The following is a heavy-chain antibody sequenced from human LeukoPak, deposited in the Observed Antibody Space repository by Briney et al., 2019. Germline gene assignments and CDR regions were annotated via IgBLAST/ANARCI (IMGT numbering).Heavy chain of an antibody. Sequence: SETLSLTCTVSGGSNSSYYWSWIRQPPGKGLEWIGYIYYSGSTNYNPSLKSRVTISVDTSKNQFSLKLSSVTAADTAVYYCARVPLVGYYGMDVWGQGTTVTVSS. D-gene: IGHD3-3*02. V-gene: IGHV4-59*01. CDR3: ARVPLVGYYGMDV. CDR2: IYYSGST. J-gene: IGHJ6*02. CDR1: GGSNSSYY.